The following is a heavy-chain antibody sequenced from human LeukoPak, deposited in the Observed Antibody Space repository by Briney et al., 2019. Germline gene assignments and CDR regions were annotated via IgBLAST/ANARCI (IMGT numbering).Heavy chain of an antibody. CDR1: GGSISSYY. CDR3: AAQDILTGYYRGYFDY. Sequence: SETLSLTCTVSGGSISSYYWSWIRQPPGKGLEWIGYIYYSGSTNYNPSLKSRVTISVDTSKNQFSLKLSSVTAADTAVYYCAAQDILTGYYRGYFDYWGQGTLVTVSS. J-gene: IGHJ4*02. V-gene: IGHV4-59*01. D-gene: IGHD3-9*01. CDR2: IYYSGST.